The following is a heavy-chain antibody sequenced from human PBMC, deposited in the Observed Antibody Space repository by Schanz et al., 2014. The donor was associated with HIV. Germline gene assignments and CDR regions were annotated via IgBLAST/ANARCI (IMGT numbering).Heavy chain of an antibody. Sequence: EVQLVESGGGLVQPGGSLRLSCVASGVTFSNYWMTWVRHVSGKGLEWVANIKQDGTEMYYVDSVKGRFTISRDNAKNSLYLQMNSLRAEDTAVYYCATTGGYYYGMDVWGQGTTVTVSS. J-gene: IGHJ6*02. V-gene: IGHV3-7*01. CDR3: ATTGGYYYGMDV. CDR2: IKQDGTEM. CDR1: GVTFSNYW. D-gene: IGHD7-27*01.